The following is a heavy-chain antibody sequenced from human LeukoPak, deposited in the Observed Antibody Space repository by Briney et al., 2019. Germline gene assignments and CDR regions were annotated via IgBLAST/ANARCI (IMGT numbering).Heavy chain of an antibody. J-gene: IGHJ4*02. CDR3: TTDGDYGDYVTFDY. V-gene: IGHV3-15*01. CDR2: IKSKTDGGTT. Sequence: PGGSLRLSCAASGFTFSNAWMSWVRQAPGKGLEWVGRIKSKTDGGTTDYAAPVKGRFTISRDDSKNTLYLQMNSLKTEDTAVYYCTTDGDYGDYVTFDYWGQGTLVTVSS. D-gene: IGHD4-17*01. CDR1: GFTFSNAW.